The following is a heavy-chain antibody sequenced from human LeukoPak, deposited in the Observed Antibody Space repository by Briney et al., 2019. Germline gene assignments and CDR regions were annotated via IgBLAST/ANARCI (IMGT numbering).Heavy chain of an antibody. Sequence: PGGSLRLSCAASGFTFSNAWMSWVRQAPGKGLEWVGRIKSKTDGGTTDYAAPVKGRFTISRDDSKNTLYLQMNSLKTEDTAVYYCARDGYDILTGYLYYFDYWGQGTLVTVSS. CDR1: GFTFSNAW. D-gene: IGHD3-9*01. CDR2: IKSKTDGGTT. CDR3: ARDGYDILTGYLYYFDY. V-gene: IGHV3-15*01. J-gene: IGHJ4*02.